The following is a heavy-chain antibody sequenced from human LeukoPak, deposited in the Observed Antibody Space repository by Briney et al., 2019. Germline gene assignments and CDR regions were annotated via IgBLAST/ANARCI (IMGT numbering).Heavy chain of an antibody. CDR2: IYDSGST. V-gene: IGHV4-59*12. Sequence: SETLSLTCTVSGGSISSYYWSWIRQPPGKGLEWIGYIYDSGSTNYNPSLKSRVTISVDTSKNQFSLQLNSVTPEDTAVYYCARDGYSYGSKRQMGAFDIWGQGTMVTVSS. CDR1: GGSISSYY. D-gene: IGHD5-18*01. J-gene: IGHJ3*02. CDR3: ARDGYSYGSKRQMGAFDI.